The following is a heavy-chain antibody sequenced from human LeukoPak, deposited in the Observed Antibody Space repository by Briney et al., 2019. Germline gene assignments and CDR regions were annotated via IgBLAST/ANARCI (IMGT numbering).Heavy chain of an antibody. V-gene: IGHV4-34*01. J-gene: IGHJ6*02. CDR1: GGSISSYY. CDR2: INHSGST. D-gene: IGHD4-23*01. Sequence: PSETLSLTCTVSGGSISSYYWSWIRQPPGKGLEWIGEINHSGSTNYNPSLKSRVTISVDTSKNQFSLKLSSVTAADTAVYYCAREFGGNHYYYYGMDVWGQGTTVTVSS. CDR3: AREFGGNHYYYYGMDV.